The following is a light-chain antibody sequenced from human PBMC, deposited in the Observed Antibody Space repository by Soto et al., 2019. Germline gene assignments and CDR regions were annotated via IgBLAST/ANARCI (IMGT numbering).Light chain of an antibody. CDR3: QHWGNSQYS. CDR1: QSVRTSE. Sequence: EVVLTQSPGTLSLSPGERATLSCRASQSVRTSEVTWYQHQPGQAPRLIIYGAFNRATEPPDRFSGSGSRTDSTRTIIRLESEDFAVDYCQHWGNSQYSFGQWTRLENK. J-gene: IGKJ2*01. CDR2: GAF. V-gene: IGKV3-20*01.